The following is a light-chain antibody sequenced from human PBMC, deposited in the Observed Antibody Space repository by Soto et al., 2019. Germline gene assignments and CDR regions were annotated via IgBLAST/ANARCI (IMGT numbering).Light chain of an antibody. Sequence: DIQMTQSPSTMSASVGDRVTITCRASQSIDSWLAWYQQKPGKAPKFLMYKASNLESGVPLRFSGSGSETEFTLTISSLQPDDFATYYCQHYKSYPWTFGQGTKVELK. CDR1: QSIDSW. V-gene: IGKV1-5*03. J-gene: IGKJ1*01. CDR2: KAS. CDR3: QHYKSYPWT.